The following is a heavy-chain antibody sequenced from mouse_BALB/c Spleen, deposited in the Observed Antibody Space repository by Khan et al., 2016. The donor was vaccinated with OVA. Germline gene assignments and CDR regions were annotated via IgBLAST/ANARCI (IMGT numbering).Heavy chain of an antibody. D-gene: IGHD1-1*01. CDR3: ARVYGGDFDY. Sequence: QLEESGPGLVKPSQSLSLTCTVTGYSITNDYAWNWIRQFPGNKLEWMGFISYSGNTNYNPSLKSRISITRDTSKNQFFLQLNSVTTEDTATYYCARVYGGDFDYWGQGTTLTVSS. CDR1: GYSITNDYA. J-gene: IGHJ2*01. CDR2: ISYSGNT. V-gene: IGHV3-2*02.